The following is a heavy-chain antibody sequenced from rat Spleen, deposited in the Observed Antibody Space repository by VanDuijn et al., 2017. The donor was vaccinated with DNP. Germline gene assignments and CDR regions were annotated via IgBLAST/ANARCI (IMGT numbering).Heavy chain of an antibody. CDR1: GFTFSDYN. V-gene: IGHV5-7*01. J-gene: IGHJ2*01. CDR3: ARQDPFDY. CDR2: ISYDSRTT. Sequence: EVQLVESGGALVQPGRSLKLSCAALGFTFSDYNMAGVRQAPTKGLEWVATISYDSRTTYYRDSVKGRFTISRDDAKATLYLHMDSLRSEDTATYYCARQDPFDYWGQGVMVTVSS.